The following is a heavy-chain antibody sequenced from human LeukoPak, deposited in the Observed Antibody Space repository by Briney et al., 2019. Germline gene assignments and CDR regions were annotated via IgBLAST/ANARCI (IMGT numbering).Heavy chain of an antibody. Sequence: SVKVSCKASGGTFSSYAISWVRQAPGQGLEWMGGIIPIFGTANYAQKFQGRVTITADKSTSTAYMELSSLRSEDTAVYYCARGHPYDYVWGSYRSCYYMGVWGKGTTVTISS. J-gene: IGHJ6*03. CDR1: GGTFSSYA. D-gene: IGHD3-16*02. CDR3: ARGHPYDYVWGSYRSCYYMGV. V-gene: IGHV1-69*06. CDR2: IIPIFGTA.